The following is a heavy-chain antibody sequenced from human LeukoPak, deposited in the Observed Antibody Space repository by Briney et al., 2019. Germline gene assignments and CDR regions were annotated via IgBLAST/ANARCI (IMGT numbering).Heavy chain of an antibody. Sequence: GGSLGLSCVASGFTFSTYAMTWVRQAPGKGLEWVSAISGSGGSTYYADSVKGRFTISRDNSKNTLYLQMNSLRAEDTAVYYCAKNGYDSSGYLYFDYWGQGTLVTVSS. J-gene: IGHJ4*02. CDR2: ISGSGGST. V-gene: IGHV3-23*01. CDR1: GFTFSTYA. CDR3: AKNGYDSSGYLYFDY. D-gene: IGHD3-22*01.